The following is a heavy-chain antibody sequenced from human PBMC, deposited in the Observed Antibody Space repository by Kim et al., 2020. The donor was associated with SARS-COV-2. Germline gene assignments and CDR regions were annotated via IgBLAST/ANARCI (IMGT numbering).Heavy chain of an antibody. CDR1: GYTFTSYG. D-gene: IGHD6-13*01. V-gene: IGHV1-18*01. CDR3: ARGPRPAAAGTGFGDYGMDV. J-gene: IGHJ6*02. Sequence: ASVKVSCKASGYTFTSYGISWVRQAPGQGLEWMGWISAYNGNTNYAQKLQGRVTMTTDTSTSTAYMELRSLRSDDTAVYYCARGPRPAAAGTGFGDYGMDVWGQGTTVTVSS. CDR2: ISAYNGNT.